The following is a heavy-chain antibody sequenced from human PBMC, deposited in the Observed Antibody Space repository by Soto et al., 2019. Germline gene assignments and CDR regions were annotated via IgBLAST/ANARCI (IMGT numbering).Heavy chain of an antibody. J-gene: IGHJ4*02. V-gene: IGHV5-51*01. CDR2: VYPGESDI. D-gene: IGHD1-7*01. Sequence: GQSRTNPCKGSAGTLTGYWIRGVRQMPGKELEWMGIVYPGESDISYSPSFRGQVTISLDKSVSTAYLQWSSLKASDSAMYYFSRALTRTKPTPTLYYWGQGILVTV. CDR1: AGTLTGYW. CDR3: SRALTRTKPTPTLYY.